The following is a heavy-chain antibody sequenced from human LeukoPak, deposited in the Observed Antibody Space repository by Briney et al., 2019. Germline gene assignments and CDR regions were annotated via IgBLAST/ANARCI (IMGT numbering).Heavy chain of an antibody. J-gene: IGHJ4*02. V-gene: IGHV3-49*04. CDR3: TREQRLVELDY. CDR1: GFTFGDYA. CDR2: IRSKAYGGTT. Sequence: PGGSLRLSCTASGFTFGDYAMSWVRQAPGKGLEWVGFIRSKAYGGTTEYAASVKGRFTISRDDSKSIAYLQMNSLKTEDTAVYYCTREQRLVELDYWGQGTLVTVSS. D-gene: IGHD6-19*01.